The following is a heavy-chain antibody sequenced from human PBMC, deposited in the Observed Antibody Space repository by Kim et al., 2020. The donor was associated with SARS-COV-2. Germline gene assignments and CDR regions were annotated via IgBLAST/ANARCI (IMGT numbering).Heavy chain of an antibody. CDR1: GFTFSSYA. J-gene: IGHJ4*02. Sequence: GGSLRLSCAASGFTFSSYAMHWVRQAPGKGLEWVAGISYDGSNKYYADSVKGRFTISRDNSKNTLYLQMNSLRAEDTAVYYCARDRTHVDTAMAGMDYWGQGTLVTVSS. D-gene: IGHD5-18*01. CDR3: ARDRTHVDTAMAGMDY. CDR2: ISYDGSNK. V-gene: IGHV3-30*04.